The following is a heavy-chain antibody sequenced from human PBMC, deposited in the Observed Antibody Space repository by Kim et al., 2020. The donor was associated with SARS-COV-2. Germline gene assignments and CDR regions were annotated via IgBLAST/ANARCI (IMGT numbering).Heavy chain of an antibody. J-gene: IGHJ4*02. Sequence: TYYAESVKGRFTISRDNSKNTLYLQMNSLRAEDTAVYYCARGAIAAAGVDYWGQGTLVTVSS. D-gene: IGHD6-13*01. V-gene: IGHV3-53*01. CDR2: T. CDR3: ARGAIAAAGVDY.